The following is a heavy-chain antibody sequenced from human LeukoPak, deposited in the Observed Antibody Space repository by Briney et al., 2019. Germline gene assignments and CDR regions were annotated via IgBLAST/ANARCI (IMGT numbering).Heavy chain of an antibody. J-gene: IGHJ6*02. CDR3: ARDRAYDFWSGYYTDNYYYGMDV. CDR1: GGTFSSYA. CDR2: IIPILGIA. Sequence: GASVKVSCKASGGTFSSYAISWVRQAPGQGLEWMGRIIPILGIANYAQKFQGRVTITADKSTSTAYMELSSLRSEDTAVYYCARDRAYDFWSGYYTDNYYYGMDVWGQGTTVTVSS. V-gene: IGHV1-69*04. D-gene: IGHD3-3*01.